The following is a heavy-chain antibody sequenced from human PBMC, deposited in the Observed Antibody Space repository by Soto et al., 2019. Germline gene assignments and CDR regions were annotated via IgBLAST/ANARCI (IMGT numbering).Heavy chain of an antibody. Sequence: QVQLVQPGAEVKKPGPSVKVSCKTSGYTLTNFGLSWVRQAPGQGLEWMGWISAYNGNTNYAQNFQGRVTMTTDTSTSTAYMELRSLRSDDTSGYYCARGGTPIDCWGQGTMVTVSS. CDR2: ISAYNGNT. CDR1: GYTLTNFG. J-gene: IGHJ4*02. V-gene: IGHV1-18*01. CDR3: ARGGTPIDC. D-gene: IGHD1-26*01.